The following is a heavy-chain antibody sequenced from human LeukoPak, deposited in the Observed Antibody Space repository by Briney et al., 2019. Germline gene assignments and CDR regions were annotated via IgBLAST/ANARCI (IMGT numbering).Heavy chain of an antibody. J-gene: IGHJ5*02. CDR2: IKSKTDGRTT. CDR3: TTDLSYYYDSSAQGDP. CDR1: GFTFSNAW. Sequence: PGGSLRLSCAASGFTFSNAWMSWVRQAPGKGLEWVGRIKSKTDGRTTDYAAPVKGRFTISRDDSKNTLYLQMNSLKTEDTAVYYWTTDLSYYYDSSAQGDPWGQGTLVTVSS. D-gene: IGHD3-22*01. V-gene: IGHV3-15*01.